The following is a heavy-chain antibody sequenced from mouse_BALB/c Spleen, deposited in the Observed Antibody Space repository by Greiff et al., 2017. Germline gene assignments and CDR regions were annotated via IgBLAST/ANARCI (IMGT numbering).Heavy chain of an antibody. D-gene: IGHD3-2*02. CDR3: AREGYSFFDY. V-gene: IGHV1-55*01. CDR1: GYNFTSYW. CDR2: IYPGSGST. J-gene: IGHJ2*01. Sequence: VQLQQPGAELVKPGTSVKLSCKASGYNFTSYWINWVKLRPGQGLEWIGDIYPGSGSTNYNEKFKSKATLTVDTSSSTAYMQLSSLTSEDSAVYYCAREGYSFFDYWGQGTTLTVSS.